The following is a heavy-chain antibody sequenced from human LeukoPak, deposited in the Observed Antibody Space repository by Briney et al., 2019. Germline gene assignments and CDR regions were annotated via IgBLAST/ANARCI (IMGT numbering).Heavy chain of an antibody. CDR1: GGSISSSNW. CDR3: ARRYIQGDTYGFDI. V-gene: IGHV4-4*02. D-gene: IGHD1-26*01. CDR2: IYHIGST. J-gene: IGHJ3*02. Sequence: SETLSLTCAVSGGSISSSNWWSWVRRPPGKGLEWIGEIYHIGSTNYNPSLKSRVTISVDKSKNQFSLKLSSVTAADTAVYYCARRYIQGDTYGFDIWGQGTMVTVSS.